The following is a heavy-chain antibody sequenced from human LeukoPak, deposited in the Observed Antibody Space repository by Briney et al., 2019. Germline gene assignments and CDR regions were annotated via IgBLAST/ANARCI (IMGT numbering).Heavy chain of an antibody. J-gene: IGHJ6*02. CDR2: IYYSGST. Sequence: SETLSLTCTVSGGSISSSSYYWGWIRQPPGKGLEWIGSIYYSGSTYYNPSLKSRVTISVDTSKNQFSLKLSSVTAADTAVYYCARVNPYYYYYGMDVWGQGTTVTVSS. CDR1: GGSISSSSYY. CDR3: ARVNPYYYYYGMDV. V-gene: IGHV4-39*07. D-gene: IGHD1-14*01.